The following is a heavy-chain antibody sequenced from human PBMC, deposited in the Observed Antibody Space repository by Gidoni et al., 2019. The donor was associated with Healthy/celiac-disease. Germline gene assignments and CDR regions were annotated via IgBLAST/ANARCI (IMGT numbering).Heavy chain of an antibody. Sequence: EVQLVESGGGLVQPGGSLRRSGAASGFTFSSYWISWVRQAAGKGLEWVANIKQDGSEKYYVDSVKGRFTISRDNAKNSLYLQMNSLRAEDTAVYYCARDPSGMIEYYFDYWGQGTLVTVSS. CDR2: IKQDGSEK. J-gene: IGHJ4*02. V-gene: IGHV3-7*03. CDR3: ARDPSGMIEYYFDY. CDR1: GFTFSSYW. D-gene: IGHD3-10*01.